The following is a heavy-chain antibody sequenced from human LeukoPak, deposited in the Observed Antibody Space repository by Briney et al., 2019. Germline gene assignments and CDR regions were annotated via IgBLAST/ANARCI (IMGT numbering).Heavy chain of an antibody. J-gene: IGHJ4*02. CDR2: ISSSSSYI. D-gene: IGHD4-11*01. Sequence: GGSLRLSCAASGFTFSSYSMNWVRQAPGKGLEWVSYISSSSSYICYADSVKGRFTISRDNAKNSLYLQMNSLRAEDTAVYYCARDSGLHRPYWGQGTLVTVSS. CDR1: GFTFSSYS. V-gene: IGHV3-21*05. CDR3: ARDSGLHRPY.